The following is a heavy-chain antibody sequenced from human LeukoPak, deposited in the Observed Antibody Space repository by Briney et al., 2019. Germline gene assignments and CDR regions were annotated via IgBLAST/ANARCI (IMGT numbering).Heavy chain of an antibody. CDR3: ARDYKYAFDN. CDR2: IGISSGNT. D-gene: IGHD5-24*01. Sequence: GGSLRLSWAASGFRFSDYSMSWVRQAPGKGLEWISYIGISSGNTNYADSVKGRFTISGDKAKNSLYLQMNSLRVEDTAVYYCARDYKYAFDNWGQGTLVTVSS. CDR1: GFRFSDYS. J-gene: IGHJ4*02. V-gene: IGHV3-11*06.